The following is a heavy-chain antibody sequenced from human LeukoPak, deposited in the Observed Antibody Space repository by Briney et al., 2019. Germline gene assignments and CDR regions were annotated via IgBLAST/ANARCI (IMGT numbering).Heavy chain of an antibody. V-gene: IGHV4-4*02. D-gene: IGHD3-22*01. CDR3: ARVTGYMIEDYFDY. J-gene: IGHJ4*02. Sequence: SETLSLTCAVSGGSISSNNWWSWVRQPPGKGLEWIGEIYHSGSTNYNPSLKSRVTISVETSKNQFSLKLRSVTAADTAVYYCARVTGYMIEDYFDYWGQGTLVTVSS. CDR1: GGSISSNNW. CDR2: IYHSGST.